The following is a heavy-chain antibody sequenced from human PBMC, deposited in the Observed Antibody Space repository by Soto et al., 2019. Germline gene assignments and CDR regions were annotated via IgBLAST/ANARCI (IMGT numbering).Heavy chain of an antibody. Sequence: SETLSLTCAVYGGSFIGYYWSWIRQPPGKGLEWIGEINHSGSTNYNPSLKSRVTISVDTSKNQFSLKLSSVTAADTAVYYCARFLIVATITRVYYYYGMDVWGQGTTVTVSS. J-gene: IGHJ6*02. CDR3: ARFLIVATITRVYYYYGMDV. D-gene: IGHD5-12*01. CDR2: INHSGST. V-gene: IGHV4-34*01. CDR1: GGSFIGYY.